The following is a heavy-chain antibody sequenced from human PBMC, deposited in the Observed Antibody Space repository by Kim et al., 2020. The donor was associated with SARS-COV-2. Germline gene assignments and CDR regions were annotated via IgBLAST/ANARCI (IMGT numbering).Heavy chain of an antibody. J-gene: IGHJ5*02. Sequence: SETLSLTCTVSGGSISSYYWSWIRQPPGKGLEWIGYIYYSGSTNYNPSLKSRVTISVDTSKNQFSLKLSSVTAADTAVYYCARDRYYYGSGTNNWFDPWGQGTLVTVSS. CDR3: ARDRYYYGSGTNNWFDP. CDR2: IYYSGST. D-gene: IGHD3-10*01. CDR1: GGSISSYY. V-gene: IGHV4-59*01.